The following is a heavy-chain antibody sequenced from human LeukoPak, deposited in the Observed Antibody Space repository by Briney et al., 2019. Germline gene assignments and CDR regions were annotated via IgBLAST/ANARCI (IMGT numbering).Heavy chain of an antibody. Sequence: PGGSLRLSCAASGFTFSSYAMSWVRQAPGKGLEWVSGISGDGASTYYADSARGRFTISRDNSKNTVYLQMNSLRAEDTAVYYCAKDDQASSSWSEYFDYWGQGTLVTVSS. CDR2: ISGDGAST. V-gene: IGHV3-23*01. D-gene: IGHD6-13*01. CDR3: AKDDQASSSWSEYFDY. J-gene: IGHJ4*02. CDR1: GFTFSSYA.